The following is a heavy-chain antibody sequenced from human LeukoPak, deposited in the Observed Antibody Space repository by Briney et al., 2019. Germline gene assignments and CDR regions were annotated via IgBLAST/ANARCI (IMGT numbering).Heavy chain of an antibody. CDR1: GYSISSGYY. Sequence: SETLSLTCTVSGYSISSGYYWGWIRQPPGKGLEWIGSIYHSGSTYYNPSLKSRVTISVDTSKNQFSLKLSSVTAADTAVYYCARERLRNWFDPWGQGTLVTVSS. V-gene: IGHV4-38-2*02. CDR2: IYHSGST. D-gene: IGHD3-16*01. J-gene: IGHJ5*02. CDR3: ARERLRNWFDP.